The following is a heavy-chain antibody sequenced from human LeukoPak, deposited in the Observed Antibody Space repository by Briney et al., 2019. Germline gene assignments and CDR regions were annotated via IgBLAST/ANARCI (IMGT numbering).Heavy chain of an antibody. CDR1: GFTFSSYG. J-gene: IGHJ4*02. CDR3: AKDGSGTIGYYFDH. Sequence: PGGSLRLSCAASGFTFSSYGMHWVRQAPGKGLEWVAVISYDGSNKYYADSVKGRFTISRDNSKNTLYLQMNSLRAEDTAVYYCAKDGSGTIGYYFDHWGQGTLVTVSS. D-gene: IGHD3-10*01. CDR2: ISYDGSNK. V-gene: IGHV3-30*18.